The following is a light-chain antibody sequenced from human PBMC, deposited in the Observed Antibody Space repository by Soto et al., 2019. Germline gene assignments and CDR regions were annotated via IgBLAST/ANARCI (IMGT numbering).Light chain of an antibody. J-gene: IGKJ1*01. CDR3: QQSDTTPRT. CDR1: QSISNF. CDR2: AAS. V-gene: IGKV1-39*01. Sequence: DIQMTQSPSSLSASVGDRVSVSCRASQSISNFLNWYQQRPGEAPKLLIYAASSLQSGVPSRFSGSGSGADFTLTISSLQPEDVATYYCQQSDTTPRTFGQGTKVEVK.